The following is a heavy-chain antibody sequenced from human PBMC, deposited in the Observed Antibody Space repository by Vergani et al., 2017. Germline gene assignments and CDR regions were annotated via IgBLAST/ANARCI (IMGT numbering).Heavy chain of an antibody. CDR1: DSSIMTNPY. V-gene: IGHV4-38-2*01. J-gene: IGHJ6*02. CDR2: IHLSRDT. Sequence: QVQLHESGPGLLQPSETLTLTCDVSDSSIMTNPYWGWFRQSPGKGLEWIGCIHLSRDTHYNSSLKSRVSISIVSSSKFSLSLTSVTAADTAIYYWARQRGSGGFFPSSYFYGMDVWGHGTTVTVSS. CDR3: ARQRGSGGFFPSSYFYGMDV. D-gene: IGHD3-10*01.